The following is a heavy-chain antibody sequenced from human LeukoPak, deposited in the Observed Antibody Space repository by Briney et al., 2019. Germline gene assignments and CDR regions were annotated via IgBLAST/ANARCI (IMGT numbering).Heavy chain of an antibody. CDR1: GYTFTSYG. D-gene: IGHD6-19*01. J-gene: IGHJ4*02. Sequence: GASVKVSCKASGYTFTSYGISWVRQAPGQGLEWMGWISAYNGNKNYAQELQGRVTMTTDTSTSTGYMELKSLKSDDTAVYYCARGYTSGWHGTAFDYWGQGTLVTVSS. CDR3: ARGYTSGWHGTAFDY. CDR2: ISAYNGNK. V-gene: IGHV1-18*01.